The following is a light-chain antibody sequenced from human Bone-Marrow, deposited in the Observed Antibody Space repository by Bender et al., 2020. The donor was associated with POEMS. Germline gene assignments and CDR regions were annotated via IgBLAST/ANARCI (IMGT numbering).Light chain of an antibody. Sequence: QSALTQPASVSGSPGQSITISCTATSSDIADYNYISWYQQYPVKAPKLVISAVASRPSGVSNRFSGSKSANTASLTISGTQGDDEAAYFCGSYTTSGSYVFGSGTRVTVL. CDR1: SSDIADYNY. CDR3: GSYTTSGSYV. V-gene: IGLV2-14*03. CDR2: AVA. J-gene: IGLJ1*01.